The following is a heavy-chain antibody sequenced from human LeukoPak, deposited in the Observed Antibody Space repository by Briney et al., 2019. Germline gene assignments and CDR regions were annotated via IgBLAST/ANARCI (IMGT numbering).Heavy chain of an antibody. CDR3: ARALVRGASDY. Sequence: PSETLSLTCTVSGGSIISYYWSWIRQPPGKGLEWIGYIYYSGSTNYNPSLKSRVTISLDTSKNQFSLKLSSVTAADTAVYYCARALVRGASDYWGQGTLVTVSS. D-gene: IGHD3-16*01. J-gene: IGHJ4*02. CDR2: IYYSGST. V-gene: IGHV4-59*08. CDR1: GGSIISYY.